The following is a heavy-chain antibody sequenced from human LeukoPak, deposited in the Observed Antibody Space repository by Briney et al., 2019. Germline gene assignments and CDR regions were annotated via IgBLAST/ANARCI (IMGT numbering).Heavy chain of an antibody. V-gene: IGHV1-2*02. CDR3: ASSWYLDAFDI. CDR1: GYTFTGYY. CDR2: INPNSGGT. D-gene: IGHD6-13*01. Sequence: AASVKVSCKASGYTFTGYYMHWVRQAPGQGLEWMGWINPNSGGTNYAQKFQGRVTMTTDTSTSTAYMELRSLRSDDTAVYYCASSWYLDAFDIWGQGTMVTVSS. J-gene: IGHJ3*02.